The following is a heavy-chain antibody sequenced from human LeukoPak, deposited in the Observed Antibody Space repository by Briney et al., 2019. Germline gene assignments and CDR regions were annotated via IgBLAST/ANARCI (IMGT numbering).Heavy chain of an antibody. CDR3: ARRRGYYGSGSYWDYYGMDV. CDR2: ISYDGSNK. V-gene: IGHV3-30-3*01. Sequence: XGSLRLSCAASGFTFSSYAMHWVRQAPGKGLEWVAVISYDGSNKYYADSVKGRFTISRDNSKNTLNLQMNSLRAEDTAVYYCARRRGYYGSGSYWDYYGMDVWGQGTTVTVSS. J-gene: IGHJ6*02. D-gene: IGHD3-10*01. CDR1: GFTFSSYA.